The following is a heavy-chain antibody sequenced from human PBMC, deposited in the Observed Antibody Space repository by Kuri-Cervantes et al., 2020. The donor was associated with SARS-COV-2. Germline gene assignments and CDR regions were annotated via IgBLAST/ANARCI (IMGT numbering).Heavy chain of an antibody. V-gene: IGHV3-30*02. CDR1: GFTFSYYG. Sequence: GGSLRLSCAASGFTFSYYGMHWVRQAPGKGLEWVGFVRRDGSNYYYADSVKGRFTISRHNSKNTLYLQMNSLRAEDTAVYYCARAAGIVATRYYFDYWGQGTLVTVSS. CDR3: ARAAGIVATRYYFDY. D-gene: IGHD5-12*01. J-gene: IGHJ4*02. CDR2: VRRDGSNY.